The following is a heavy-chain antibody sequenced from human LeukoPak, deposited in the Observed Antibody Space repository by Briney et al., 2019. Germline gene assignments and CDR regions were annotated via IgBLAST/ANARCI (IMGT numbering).Heavy chain of an antibody. CDR2: ISGSADNT. CDR3: AKWGAGVWSGRGCFDS. V-gene: IGHV3-23*01. CDR1: GFTFSSYS. J-gene: IGHJ4*02. Sequence: GGSLRLSCAASGFTFSSYSMNWVRQAPGKGLEWVSTISGSADNTNYADSVKGRFTISRDYSKNTLYLQMNSLRAEDTAVYYCAKWGAGVWSGRGCFDSWGQGTLVTVSS. D-gene: IGHD6-19*01.